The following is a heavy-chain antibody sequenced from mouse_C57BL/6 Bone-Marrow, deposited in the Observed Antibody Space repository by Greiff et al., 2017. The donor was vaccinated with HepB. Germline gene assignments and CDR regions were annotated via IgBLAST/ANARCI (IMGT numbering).Heavy chain of an antibody. J-gene: IGHJ1*03. CDR1: GFTFSSYG. CDR3: ARPRDGYYPYFDV. CDR2: ISSGGSYT. Sequence: EVQRVESGGDLVKPGGSLKLSCAASGFTFSSYGMSWVRQTPDKRLEWVATISSGGSYTYYPDSVKGRFTISRDNAKNTLYLQMSSLKSEDTAMYYCARPRDGYYPYFDVWGTGTTVTVSS. D-gene: IGHD2-3*01. V-gene: IGHV5-6*01.